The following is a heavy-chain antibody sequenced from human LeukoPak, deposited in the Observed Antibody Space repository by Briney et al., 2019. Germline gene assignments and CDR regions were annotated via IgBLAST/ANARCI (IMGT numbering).Heavy chain of an antibody. CDR1: GFTFSSFA. D-gene: IGHD1-20*01. V-gene: IGHV3-23*01. CDR2: GIGSGYTT. CDR3: AKDAYNWKYYFDC. J-gene: IGHJ4*02. Sequence: AGSLRLSCAASGFTFSSFAMRCVRQAPGKGREWVSSGIGSGYTTYYLDSVKGRFTTSRDNSKNTLYLQMNNLRAEDTALYYCAKDAYNWKYYFDCWGQGTLVTVSS.